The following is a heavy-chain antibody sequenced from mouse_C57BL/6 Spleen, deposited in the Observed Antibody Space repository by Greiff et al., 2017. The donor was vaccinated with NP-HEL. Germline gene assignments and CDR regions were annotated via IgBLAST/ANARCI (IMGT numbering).Heavy chain of an antibody. CDR2: IYIGNGYT. D-gene: IGHD1-1*01. V-gene: IGHV1-58*01. J-gene: IGHJ1*03. CDR1: GYTFTSYG. Sequence: EVKLMESGAELVRPGSSVKMSCKTSGYTFTSYGINWVKQRPGQGLEWIGYIYIGNGYTEYNEKFKGKATLTSDTSSSTAYMQLSSLTSEDSAIYFCARGAATTVVATGYFDVWGTGTTVTVSS. CDR3: ARGAATTVVATGYFDV.